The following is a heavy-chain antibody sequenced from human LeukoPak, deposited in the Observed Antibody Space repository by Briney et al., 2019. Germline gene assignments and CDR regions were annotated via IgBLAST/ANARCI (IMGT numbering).Heavy chain of an antibody. Sequence: ASVKVSCKASGYTFTGYYMHRVRQATGQGLEWMGWMNPNSGNTGYAQKFQGRVTITRNTSISTAYMELSSLRSEDTAVYYCARGYRRRRWLQLMFDYWGQGTLATVSS. V-gene: IGHV1-8*03. CDR3: ARGYRRRRWLQLMFDY. D-gene: IGHD5-24*01. CDR1: GYTFTGYY. CDR2: MNPNSGNT. J-gene: IGHJ4*02.